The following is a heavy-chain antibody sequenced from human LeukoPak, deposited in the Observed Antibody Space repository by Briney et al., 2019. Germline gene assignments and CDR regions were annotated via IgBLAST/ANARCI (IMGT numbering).Heavy chain of an antibody. CDR2: ISGSGGST. V-gene: IGHV3-23*01. Sequence: GGSLRLSCAASGFSFSDYGMSWVRQAPGKGLEWVSAISGSGGSTYYADSVKGRFTISRDNSKNTLYLQMNSLRAEDTAVYYCAEETGYYDSSGLFDYWGQGTLVTVSS. D-gene: IGHD3-22*01. CDR3: AEETGYYDSSGLFDY. CDR1: GFSFSDYG. J-gene: IGHJ4*02.